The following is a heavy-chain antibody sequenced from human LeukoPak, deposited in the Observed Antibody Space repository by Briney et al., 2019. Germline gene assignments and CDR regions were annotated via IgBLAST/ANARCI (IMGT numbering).Heavy chain of an antibody. CDR3: ARGPPRGKYYYMDV. V-gene: IGHV3-13*01. J-gene: IGHJ6*03. D-gene: IGHD1-1*01. CDR1: GFTFSSFD. Sequence: GGSLRLSCAASGFTFSSFDMHWVRQPTGQGLEWVSTIGTASDTYYPGSVEGRFTLSRDNAKNSLYLQMNSLTAGDTAVYYCARGPPRGKYYYMDVWGKGTTVTVPS. CDR2: IGTASDT.